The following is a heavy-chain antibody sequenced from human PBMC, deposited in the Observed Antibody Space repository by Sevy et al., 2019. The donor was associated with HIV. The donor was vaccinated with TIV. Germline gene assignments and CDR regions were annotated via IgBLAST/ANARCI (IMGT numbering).Heavy chain of an antibody. CDR1: GFTFSNYA. CDR2: IWSDGAYQ. CDR3: ARGRYYYDYAAYYAIYS. Sequence: GGSLRLSCAATGFTFSNYAMHWVRQAPGKGMEWVAIIWSDGAYQYHGDSVKGRFTIPRDNSKNTLYLQMNNVRVKDTAVYYCARGRYYYDYAAYYAIYSGGQGTLGTGSS. J-gene: IGHJ4*02. V-gene: IGHV3-33*01. D-gene: IGHD3-22*01.